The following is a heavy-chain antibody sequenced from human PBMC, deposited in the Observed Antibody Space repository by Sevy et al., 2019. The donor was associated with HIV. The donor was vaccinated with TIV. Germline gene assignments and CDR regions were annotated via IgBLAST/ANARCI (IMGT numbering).Heavy chain of an antibody. CDR2: INPNSGGT. CDR1: GYTFTGYY. V-gene: IGHV1-2*02. J-gene: IGHJ4*02. Sequence: ASVKVSCKASGYTFTGYYMHWVRQAPGQGLEWMGWINPNSGGTNYAQKFQGRVTMTRDTSISTAYMELSRLISDDTAVYYCARAFYYDSSGYYYEYWGQGTLVTVSS. D-gene: IGHD3-22*01. CDR3: ARAFYYDSSGYYYEY.